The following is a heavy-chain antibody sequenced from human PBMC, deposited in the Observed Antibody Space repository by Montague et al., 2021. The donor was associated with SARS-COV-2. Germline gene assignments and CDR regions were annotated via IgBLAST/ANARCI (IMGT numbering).Heavy chain of an antibody. D-gene: IGHD3-22*01. J-gene: IGHJ3*01. Sequence: SETLSLTCSVSGDSINNSRYYWGWIRQPPGKGLEWIGTIYYSGSAYYNPSLKSRVTISVVTSKNHFTLKLSSVTAAETAVYYCARLKRYFDSSGSPSAFDFWGQGTKVTVSS. CDR2: IYYSGSA. CDR3: ARLKRYFDSSGSPSAFDF. CDR1: GDSINNSRYY. V-gene: IGHV4-39*02.